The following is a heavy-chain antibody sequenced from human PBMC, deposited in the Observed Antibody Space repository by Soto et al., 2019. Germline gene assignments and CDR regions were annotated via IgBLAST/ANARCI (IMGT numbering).Heavy chain of an antibody. CDR2: IIPIFGTA. V-gene: IGHV1-69*13. CDR3: ARVKSGIAALPDY. Sequence: SVKVSCKASGGTFSSYAISWVRQAPGQGLEWMGGIIPIFGTANYAQKFQGRVTITADESTSTAYMELSSLRSEDTAVYYCARVKSGIAALPDYWGQGTLVTVSS. CDR1: GGTFSSYA. J-gene: IGHJ4*02. D-gene: IGHD5-12*01.